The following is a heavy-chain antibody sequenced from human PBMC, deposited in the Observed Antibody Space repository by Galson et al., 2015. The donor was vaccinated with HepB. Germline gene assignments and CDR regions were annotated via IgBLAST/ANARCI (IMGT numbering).Heavy chain of an antibody. CDR1: SSYW. CDR2: INSDGSST. V-gene: IGHV3-74*01. J-gene: IGHJ6*02. CDR3: LWFGDPIPPYYYGMDV. D-gene: IGHD3-10*01. Sequence: SSYWMHWVRQAPGKGLVWVSRINSDGSSTSYADSVKGRFTISRDNAKNTLYLQMNSLRAEDTAVYYCLWFGDPIPPYYYGMDVWGQGTTVTVSS.